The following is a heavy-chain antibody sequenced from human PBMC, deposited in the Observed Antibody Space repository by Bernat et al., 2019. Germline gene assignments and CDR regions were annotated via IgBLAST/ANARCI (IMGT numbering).Heavy chain of an antibody. CDR3: ARSDFSSSWTNYYYYGMDV. V-gene: IGHV3-74*01. CDR1: GFTFSSYW. Sequence: EVQLVESGGGLVQPGGSLRLSCAASGFTFSSYWMHWVRQAPGKGRVWVSRINSDGSSTSYADSVKGRFTISRDNAKNTLYLQMNSLRAEDTAVYYCARSDFSSSWTNYYYYGMDVWGQGTTVTVSS. CDR2: INSDGSST. J-gene: IGHJ6*02. D-gene: IGHD6-13*01.